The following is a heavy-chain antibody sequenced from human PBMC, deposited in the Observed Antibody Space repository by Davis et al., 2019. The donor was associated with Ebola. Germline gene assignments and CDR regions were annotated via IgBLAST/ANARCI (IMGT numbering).Heavy chain of an antibody. D-gene: IGHD1-26*01. CDR1: GYTFTGYY. CDR2: INPNSGGT. V-gene: IGHV1-2*06. CDR3: ARVGAMSPFDY. J-gene: IGHJ4*02. Sequence: AASVKVSCKASGYTFTGYYMHWVRQAPGQGLEWMGRINPNSGGTNYAQKFQGRVTMTRDTSTSTVYMELSSLRSEDTAVYYCARVGAMSPFDYWGQGTLVTVSS.